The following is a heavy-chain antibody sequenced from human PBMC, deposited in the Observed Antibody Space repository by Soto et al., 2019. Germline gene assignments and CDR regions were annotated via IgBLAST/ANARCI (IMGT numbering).Heavy chain of an antibody. CDR2: ISYDGSNK. V-gene: IGHV3-30*18. Sequence: QVQLVESGGGVVQPGRSLRLSCAASGFTFSSYGMHWVRQAPGKGLEWVAVISYDGSNKYYADSVKGRFTISRDNSKNTLYLQMNSLRAEDTAVYYCAKDPEPGTTGTTWGYFDYWGQGTLVTVSS. J-gene: IGHJ4*02. CDR3: AKDPEPGTTGTTWGYFDY. D-gene: IGHD1-1*01. CDR1: GFTFSSYG.